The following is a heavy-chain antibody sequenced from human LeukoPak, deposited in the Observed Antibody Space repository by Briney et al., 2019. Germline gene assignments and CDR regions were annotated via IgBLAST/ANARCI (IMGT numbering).Heavy chain of an antibody. CDR1: GFTFSSYW. CDR3: TKYYDNSGYSDY. CDR2: INQDGSLK. Sequence: GGSLRLSCVTSGFTFSSYWLEWVRQAPGKGLEWVANINQDGSLKNYVDSVKGRFTIFRDNAKNSLYLQMSSLRAEDTAVYYCTKYYDNSGYSDYWGQGTLLTVSS. V-gene: IGHV3-7*01. D-gene: IGHD3-22*01. J-gene: IGHJ4*02.